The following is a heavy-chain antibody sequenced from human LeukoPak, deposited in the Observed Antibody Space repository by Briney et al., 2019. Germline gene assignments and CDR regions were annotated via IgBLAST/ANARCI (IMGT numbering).Heavy chain of an antibody. V-gene: IGHV3-48*03. CDR2: ISSSGSTI. CDR3: ARGMGYDSSGYYYRDFDY. Sequence: GGSLRLSCAASGFTFSSYEMNWVRQAPGKGLEWVSYISSSGSTIYYADSVKGRFTISRDNAKNSLYLQMNSLRVEDTAVYYCARGMGYDSSGYYYRDFDYWGQGTLVTVSS. D-gene: IGHD3-22*01. J-gene: IGHJ4*02. CDR1: GFTFSSYE.